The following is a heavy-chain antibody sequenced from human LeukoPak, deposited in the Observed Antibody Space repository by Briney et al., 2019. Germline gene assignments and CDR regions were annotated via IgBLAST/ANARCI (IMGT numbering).Heavy chain of an antibody. CDR2: ISGGGDYT. CDR1: GFSFSTYA. V-gene: IGHV3-23*01. D-gene: IGHD4-17*01. J-gene: IGHJ4*02. Sequence: GGSLRLSCAASGFSFSTYAMSWVRQAPGTGLEWVSSISGGGDYTHYADSVKGRFTISRDNSKNTVVLQMNSLRAEDTAVYYCAKDRSDYGDYKIDYWGQGTLVTVSS. CDR3: AKDRSDYGDYKIDY.